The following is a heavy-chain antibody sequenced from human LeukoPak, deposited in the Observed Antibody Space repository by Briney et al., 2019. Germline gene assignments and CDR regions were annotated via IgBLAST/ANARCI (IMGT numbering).Heavy chain of an antibody. CDR3: ARESSRIAIGTLDF. CDR1: GFSFSTSG. D-gene: IGHD6-13*01. J-gene: IGHJ4*02. Sequence: GRSLRLSCAPSGFSFSTSGMHWVRQAPGKGLEWVGFLQNDGSEKYFADSVKGRYTISRDNSKNTLYLQMNSLRAEDTAVYYCARESSRIAIGTLDFWGQGTLVTVSS. V-gene: IGHV3-33*05. CDR2: LQNDGSEK.